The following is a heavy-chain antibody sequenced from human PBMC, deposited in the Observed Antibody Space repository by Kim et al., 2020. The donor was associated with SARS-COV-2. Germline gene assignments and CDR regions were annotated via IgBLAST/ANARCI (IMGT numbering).Heavy chain of an antibody. CDR3: AKGEHYYLDF. D-gene: IGHD1-26*01. CDR2: IDAGGGVT. V-gene: IGHV3-23*01. CDR1: GVTFSSDA. J-gene: IGHJ4*02. Sequence: GGSLRLSCAASGVTFSSDAMDWVRQAPGKGLEWVAFIDAGGGVTHYADSVKGRFTISRDNSKRTLYLQLNSLRAEDAAVYYCAKGEHYYLDFWGQGSLVTVSS.